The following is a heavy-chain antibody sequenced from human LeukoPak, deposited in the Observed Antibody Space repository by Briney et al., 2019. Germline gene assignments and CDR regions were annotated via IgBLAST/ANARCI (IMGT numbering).Heavy chain of an antibody. CDR1: GGTFSSYA. D-gene: IGHD2-15*01. CDR2: IIPIFGTA. V-gene: IGHV1-69*13. J-gene: IGHJ5*02. Sequence: ASVKVSCKASGGTFSSYAISWVRQAPGRGLEWMGGIIPIFGTANYAQKFQGRVTITADESTSTAYMELSSLRSEDTAVYYCARGPRDCSGGSCYSNNWFDPWGQGTLVTVSS. CDR3: ARGPRDCSGGSCYSNNWFDP.